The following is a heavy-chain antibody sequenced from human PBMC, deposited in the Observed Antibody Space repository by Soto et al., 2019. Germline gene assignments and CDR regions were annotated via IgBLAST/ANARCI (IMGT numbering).Heavy chain of an antibody. CDR2: IYFRGNT. V-gene: IGHV4-39*01. CDR3: AGLEVLATLSYYFDF. D-gene: IGHD2-8*02. CDR1: GDSINSDKYY. J-gene: IGHJ4*02. Sequence: QLQLQESGPGLVKPSATLSLTCSVSGDSINSDKYYWGWIRQPPGKGREWIGSIYFRGNTCDNPSLQPRVTISLDKSRSQFALKLTSVTAAASAVYFCAGLEVLATLSYYFDFWGQGALVTVSS.